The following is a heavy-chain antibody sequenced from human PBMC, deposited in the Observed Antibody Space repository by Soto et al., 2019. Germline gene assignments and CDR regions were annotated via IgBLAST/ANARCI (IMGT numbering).Heavy chain of an antibody. CDR3: ARAHSLRDFWSGHYFDY. D-gene: IGHD3-3*01. CDR2: IIPIFGTA. V-gene: IGHV1-69*01. Sequence: QVQLVQSGAEVKKPGSSVKVSCKASGGTFSSYAISWVRQAPGQGLEWMGGIIPIFGTANYAQKFQGRVTITADESTSTAYMELSSLSSEDTAVYYCARAHSLRDFWSGHYFDYWGQGTLVTVSS. CDR1: GGTFSSYA. J-gene: IGHJ4*02.